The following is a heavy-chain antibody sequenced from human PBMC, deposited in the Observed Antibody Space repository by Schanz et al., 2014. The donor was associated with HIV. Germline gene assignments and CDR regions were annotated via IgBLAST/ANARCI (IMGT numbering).Heavy chain of an antibody. CDR1: GFTFSSYA. CDR2: ISGSGGST. J-gene: IGHJ4*02. CDR3: AKSNGGDTAVVQYYFDY. D-gene: IGHD5-18*01. V-gene: IGHV3-23*01. Sequence: DVQLLDSGGGLVQPGGSLRLSCAASGFTFSSYAMSWVRQAPGKGLEWVSAISGSGGSTYYADSVKGRFTISRDNAANSLYLNMYSLRAEDTAVYFCAKSNGGDTAVVQYYFDYWGQGTLVSVSS.